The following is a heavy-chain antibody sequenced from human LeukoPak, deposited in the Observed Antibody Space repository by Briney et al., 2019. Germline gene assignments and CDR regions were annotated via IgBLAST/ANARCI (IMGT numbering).Heavy chain of an antibody. J-gene: IGHJ6*02. CDR2: IIPIFGTS. D-gene: IGHD2-8*01. V-gene: IGHV1-69*13. CDR1: GGTFSSYA. CDR3: ASPMVYDTYYYYHGMDV. Sequence: GASVKVSCKASGGTFSSYAISWVRQAPGQGLEWMGGIIPIFGTSNYAQRFQGRVTISADESTSTAYMELSSLRSEDTAVYYCASPMVYDTYYYYHGMDVWGQGTTVTVSS.